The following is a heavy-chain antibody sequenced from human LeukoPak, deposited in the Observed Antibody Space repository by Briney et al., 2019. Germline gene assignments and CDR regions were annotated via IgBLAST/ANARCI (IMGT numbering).Heavy chain of an antibody. V-gene: IGHV1-46*01. CDR2: INPSGGST. Sequence: ASVKVSCKASGYTFTSYYMHWVRQAPGQGLEWMGIINPSGGSTSYAQKFQGRVTMTRDTSTSTVYMELSSLRSEDMAVYSCARTLYSSGWYAAAHYFDYWGQGTLVTVSS. J-gene: IGHJ4*02. CDR3: ARTLYSSGWYAAAHYFDY. CDR1: GYTFTSYY. D-gene: IGHD6-19*01.